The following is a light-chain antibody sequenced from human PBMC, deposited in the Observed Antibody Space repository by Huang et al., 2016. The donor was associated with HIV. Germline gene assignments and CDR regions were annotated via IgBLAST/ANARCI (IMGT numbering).Light chain of an antibody. CDR1: QGIRNT. CDR3: QQFNHYPLT. Sequence: QLTPSPSSLSASVGDRVTITCRASQGIRNTLAWYQHKPGKAPKLLIYDASSLQTGAPSRFSGSGSGTDFTLTISSLQPEDCATYYCQQFNHYPLTFGGGTKVEIE. J-gene: IGKJ4*01. V-gene: IGKV1D-13*01. CDR2: DAS.